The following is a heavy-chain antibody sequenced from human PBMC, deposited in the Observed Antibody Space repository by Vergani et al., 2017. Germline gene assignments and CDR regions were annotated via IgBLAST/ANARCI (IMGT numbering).Heavy chain of an antibody. Sequence: QVQLVQSGAEVKKPGASVKVSCKASGYTFTSYYMHWVRQAPGQGLEWMGIINPNSGGTNYAQKFQGRVTMTRDTSISTAYMELSRLRSDDTAVYYCARSFPRQLGNWYFDLWGRGTLVTVSS. V-gene: IGHV1-2*02. CDR2: INPNSGGT. CDR3: ARSFPRQLGNWYFDL. CDR1: GYTFTSYY. D-gene: IGHD6-13*01. J-gene: IGHJ2*01.